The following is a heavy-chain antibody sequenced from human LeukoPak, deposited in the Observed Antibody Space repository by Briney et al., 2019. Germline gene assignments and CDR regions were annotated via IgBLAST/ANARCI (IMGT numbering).Heavy chain of an antibody. Sequence: ASVKVSCKASGYTFTSYGISWVRQAPGQGLEWMGWISAYNGNTNYAQKFQGRVTMTEDTSTDTAYMELSSLRSEDTAVYYCATGFSAAGTRGWGQGTLVTVSS. CDR1: GYTFTSYG. CDR3: ATGFSAAGTRG. CDR2: ISAYNGNT. D-gene: IGHD6-13*01. J-gene: IGHJ4*02. V-gene: IGHV1-18*01.